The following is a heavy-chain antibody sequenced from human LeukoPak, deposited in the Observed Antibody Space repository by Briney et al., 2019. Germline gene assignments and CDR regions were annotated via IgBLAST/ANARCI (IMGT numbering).Heavy chain of an antibody. CDR3: ARAGPPYYDFWSGYYTGLDY. Sequence: PGGSLRLSCGASGFTFNNYAMSWVRQPPGKGLEWIGEINHSGSTNYNPSLKSRVTISVDTSKNQFSLKLSSVTAADTAVYYCARAGPPYYDFWSGYYTGLDYWGQGTLVTVSS. CDR2: INHSGST. D-gene: IGHD3-3*01. J-gene: IGHJ4*02. V-gene: IGHV4-34*01. CDR1: GFTFNNYA.